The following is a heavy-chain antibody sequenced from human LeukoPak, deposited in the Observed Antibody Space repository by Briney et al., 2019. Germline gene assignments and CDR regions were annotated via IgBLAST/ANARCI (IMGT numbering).Heavy chain of an antibody. V-gene: IGHV1-8*02. J-gene: IGHJ6*03. CDR2: MNPNSGNT. CDR1: GGTFSSYT. Sequence: ASVKVSCKASGGTFSSYTINWVRQATGQGLEWMGWMNPNSGNTGYAQKFQGRVTMTRNTSIRTAYMELSSLRSEDTAVYYCARGPLSRGYYYYYMDVWGKGTTVTISS. CDR3: ARGPLSRGYYYYYMDV.